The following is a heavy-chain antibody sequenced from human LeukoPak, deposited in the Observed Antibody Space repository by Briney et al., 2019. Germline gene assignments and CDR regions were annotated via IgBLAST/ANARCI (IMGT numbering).Heavy chain of an antibody. CDR3: ARSRQGSGLLNY. J-gene: IGHJ4*02. CDR1: GGAITSGGYS. V-gene: IGHV4-30-2*01. CDR2: IYDRGPT. D-gene: IGHD3-10*01. Sequence: PQTLSLTCTVSGGAITSGGYSWNWVRQPPGKGLEWIGCIYDRGPTYYNPSLKSRITISVDRPKNQFFLNVTSVTAADTAVYYCARSRQGSGLLNYWGQGNLVAVSS.